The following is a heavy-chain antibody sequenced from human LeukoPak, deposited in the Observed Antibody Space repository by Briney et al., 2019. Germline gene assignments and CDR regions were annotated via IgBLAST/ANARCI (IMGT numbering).Heavy chain of an antibody. Sequence: GSLRLSCAASGFPFSSYWMSWVRQAPGKGLEWVANIKQDGSEKYYVDSVKGRFTISRDNAKNSLYLQMNSLRAEDTAVYYCARERLASTFDYWGQGTLVTVSS. D-gene: IGHD6-6*01. J-gene: IGHJ4*02. CDR3: ARERLASTFDY. CDR2: IKQDGSEK. V-gene: IGHV3-7*01. CDR1: GFPFSSYW.